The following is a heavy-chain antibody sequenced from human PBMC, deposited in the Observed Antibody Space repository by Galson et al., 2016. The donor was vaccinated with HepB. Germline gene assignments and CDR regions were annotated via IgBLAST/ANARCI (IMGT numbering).Heavy chain of an antibody. J-gene: IGHJ5*02. CDR2: IRGGGETT. Sequence: SLRLSCAASGFTFSSHAVSWVRQAPAKGLEWVSSIRGGGETTYYIDSVRGRFTISRDNSKTTLHLQMDSLRAEDTAVYYCVKHRGPGGYSPWGQGTLVTVSS. V-gene: IGHV3-23*01. D-gene: IGHD3-22*01. CDR3: VKHRGPGGYSP. CDR1: GFTFSSHA.